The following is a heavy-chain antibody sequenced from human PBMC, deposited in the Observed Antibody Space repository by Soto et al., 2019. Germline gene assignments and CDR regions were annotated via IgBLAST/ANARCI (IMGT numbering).Heavy chain of an antibody. CDR2: INYSGNT. V-gene: IGHV4-30-4*01. CDR3: ARASWFGELSFDY. CDR1: GGSISNGDGY. D-gene: IGHD3-10*01. J-gene: IGHJ4*02. Sequence: SETLSLTCTVSGGSISNGDGYWSWIRQPPGKGLEWIGYINYSGNTFYNASLKSRVTISVDTSKNQSSLRLSSVTAADTAVYYCARASWFGELSFDYWGQGTLVTVSS.